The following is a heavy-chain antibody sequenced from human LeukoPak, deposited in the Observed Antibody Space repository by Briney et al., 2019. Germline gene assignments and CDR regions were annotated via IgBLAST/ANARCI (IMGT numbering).Heavy chain of an antibody. V-gene: IGHV3-7*01. CDR1: GFTFSSYW. CDR2: IKQDGSEK. Sequence: GLSLSLSCAASGFTFSSYWKSWVRQAPGKGLERVANIKQDGSEKYYVDSVKGRFTIARDNAKNSLYLQMNSLRAEDTAVYYCARSHGDYTHFDYWGQGTLVTVPS. CDR3: ARSHGDYTHFDY. D-gene: IGHD4-17*01. J-gene: IGHJ4*02.